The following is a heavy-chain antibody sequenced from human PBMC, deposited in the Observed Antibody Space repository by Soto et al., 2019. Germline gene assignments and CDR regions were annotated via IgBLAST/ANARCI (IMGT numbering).Heavy chain of an antibody. CDR3: AHSRVERYFDY. CDR1: GFSLSTSGVG. J-gene: IGHJ4*02. D-gene: IGHD1-1*01. CDR2: IYWDDDK. Sequence: QITLKESGPTLVKPTQTLTLTCTFSGFSLSTSGVGVGWIRQPPGKALEWLALIYWDDDKRYSPSLKSRLTIPKDTSKTQVALTMTTMDPVDTATYYCAHSRVERYFDYWGQGTLVTVSS. V-gene: IGHV2-5*02.